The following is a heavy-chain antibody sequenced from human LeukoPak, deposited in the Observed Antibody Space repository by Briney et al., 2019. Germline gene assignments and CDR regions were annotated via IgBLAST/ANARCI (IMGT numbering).Heavy chain of an antibody. CDR3: ANDNWNDALGFDY. V-gene: IGHV3-23*01. CDR2: ISGSGGST. D-gene: IGHD1-20*01. Sequence: GGSLRLSCAASGFTFSSYAMGWVRQAPGKGLEWVSAISGSGGSTYYADSVKGRFTISRDNSKNTLYLQMNSLRAEDTAVYYCANDNWNDALGFDYWGQGTLVTVSS. J-gene: IGHJ4*02. CDR1: GFTFSSYA.